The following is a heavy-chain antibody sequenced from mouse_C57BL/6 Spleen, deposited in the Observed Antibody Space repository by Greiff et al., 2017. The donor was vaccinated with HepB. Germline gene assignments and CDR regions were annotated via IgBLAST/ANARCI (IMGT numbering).Heavy chain of an antibody. V-gene: IGHV1-50*01. Sequence: QVQLQQPGAELVKPGASVKLSCKASGYTFTSYWMQWVKQRPGQGLEWIGEIDPSDSYTNYNQKFKGKATLTVDTSSSKAYMQLSSLTSEDAAVYYCARRREGFAYWGQGTLVTVSA. CDR1: GYTFTSYW. CDR3: ARRREGFAY. CDR2: IDPSDSYT. J-gene: IGHJ3*01.